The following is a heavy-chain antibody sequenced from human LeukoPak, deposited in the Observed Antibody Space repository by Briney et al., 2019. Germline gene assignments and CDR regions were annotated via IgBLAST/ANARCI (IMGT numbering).Heavy chain of an antibody. CDR3: ASSDYYGSGSYPELFDY. V-gene: IGHV4-39*01. Sequence: PSETLSLTCTVSGGSISSSSYYWGWIRQPPGKGLEWIGSIYHSGSTYYNPSLKSRVTISVDTSKNQFSLKLSSVTAADTAVYYCASSDYYGSGSYPELFDYWGQGSLVTVSS. D-gene: IGHD3-10*01. CDR1: GGSISSSSYY. J-gene: IGHJ4*02. CDR2: IYHSGST.